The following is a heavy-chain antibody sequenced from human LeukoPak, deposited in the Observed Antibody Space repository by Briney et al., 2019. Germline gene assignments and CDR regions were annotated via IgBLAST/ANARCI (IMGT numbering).Heavy chain of an antibody. CDR2: ISSSGSTI. CDR3: ARAARGISQH. Sequence: PGGSLRLSYAASGFTFSSCEMNWVRQAPGKGLEWVSYISSSGSTIYYADSVKGRFTISRDNAKNSLYLQMNSLRAEDTAVYYCARAARGISQHWGQGTLVTVSS. J-gene: IGHJ1*01. CDR1: GFTFSSCE. V-gene: IGHV3-48*03. D-gene: IGHD4-23*01.